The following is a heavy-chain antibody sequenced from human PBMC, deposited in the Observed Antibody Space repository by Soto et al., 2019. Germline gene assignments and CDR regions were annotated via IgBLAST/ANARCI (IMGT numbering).Heavy chain of an antibody. D-gene: IGHD1-26*01. V-gene: IGHV1-18*01. J-gene: IGHJ4*02. Sequence: QVQLVQSGAEVKKPGASVKVSCKASGYTFTSYGISWVRQAPGQGLEWMGWISAYNGNTKYAQKFQGRVTMTTDTSTSTAYRELRSLRSDDTAVYYCARDLGGSYYAPVDSWGQGTLVTVSS. CDR1: GYTFTSYG. CDR2: ISAYNGNT. CDR3: ARDLGGSYYAPVDS.